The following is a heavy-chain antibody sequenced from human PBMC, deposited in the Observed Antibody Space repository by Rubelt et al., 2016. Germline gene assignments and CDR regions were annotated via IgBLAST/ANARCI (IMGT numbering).Heavy chain of an antibody. CDR2: ISAYNGKT. Sequence: QVQLVQSGAEVKKPGASVKVSCKASGYTFTSYGISWVRQAPGQGLEWMGWISAYNGKTNYAQKIQGRVTMTTDTSTSTAYMEQRSLRSDDTAVYYCARDRTWLVPGLDAFDIWGQGTMVTVSS. CDR3: ARDRTWLVPGLDAFDI. V-gene: IGHV1-18*01. J-gene: IGHJ3*02. D-gene: IGHD6-19*01. CDR1: GYTFTSYG.